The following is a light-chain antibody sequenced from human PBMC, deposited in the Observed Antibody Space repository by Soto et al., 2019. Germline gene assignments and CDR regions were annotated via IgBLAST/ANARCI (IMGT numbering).Light chain of an antibody. CDR2: GNI. CDR1: SSNIGAGYD. CDR3: QSYDSTLSARYV. Sequence: QSVLTQPPSVSGAPGQRVTISCTGSSSNIGAGYDVHWYQQRPGKAPKLLIFGNINRPSGVPDRFSGSKSGTSASLAITGLQAEDEGDYYCQSYDSTLSARYVFGTGTKLTVL. V-gene: IGLV1-40*01. J-gene: IGLJ1*01.